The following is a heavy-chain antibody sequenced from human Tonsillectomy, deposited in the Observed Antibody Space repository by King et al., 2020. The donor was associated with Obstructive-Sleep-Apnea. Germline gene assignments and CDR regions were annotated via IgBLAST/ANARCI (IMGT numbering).Heavy chain of an antibody. Sequence: VQLVESGAEVKKPGESLRISCKGSGYSFTSYWINWVRQMPGKGLEGMGRIDPSDSYTNYIPSFQGHVTISADKSISTAYLQWSSLKASDTAMYYCATRVAGKGIDWFDPWGQGTLVTVSS. D-gene: IGHD6-19*01. J-gene: IGHJ5*02. CDR3: ATRVAGKGIDWFDP. V-gene: IGHV5-10-1*01. CDR2: IDPSDSYT. CDR1: GYSFTSYW.